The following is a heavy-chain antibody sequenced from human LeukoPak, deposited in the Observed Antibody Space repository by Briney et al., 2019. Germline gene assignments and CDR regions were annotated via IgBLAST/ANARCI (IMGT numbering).Heavy chain of an antibody. J-gene: IGHJ4*02. CDR2: INSDGSST. CDR1: GLTFSISG. Sequence: GGSLRLSCAVSGLTFSISGMHWVRQAPGKGLVWVSRINSDGSSTSYADSVKGRFTISRDNAKNTLYLQMNSLRAEDTAVYYCARRLYGDYSIAGDYWGQGTLVTVSS. CDR3: ARRLYGDYSIAGDY. D-gene: IGHD4-17*01. V-gene: IGHV3-74*01.